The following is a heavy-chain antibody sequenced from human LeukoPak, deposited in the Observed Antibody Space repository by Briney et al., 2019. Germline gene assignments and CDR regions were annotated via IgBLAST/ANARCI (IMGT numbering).Heavy chain of an antibody. CDR1: GFSFSSYW. CDR2: INSDGSST. CDR3: ARDLTTSVAVDYYYGMDV. Sequence: GGSLRLSCAASGFSFSSYWMHWVRQAPGKGLVWVSRINSDGSSTSYADSVKGRFTISRDNAKNTLYLQMNSLRAEDTAVYYCARDLTTSVAVDYYYGMDVWGQGTTVTVSS. J-gene: IGHJ6*02. D-gene: IGHD6-19*01. V-gene: IGHV3-74*01.